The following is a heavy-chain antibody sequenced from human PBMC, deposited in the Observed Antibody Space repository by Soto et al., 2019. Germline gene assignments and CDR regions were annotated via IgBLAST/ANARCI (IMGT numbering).Heavy chain of an antibody. Sequence: GGSLRLSCAASGFTFNNFAMTWVRQAPGKGLEWVSTIDPSGINTFYADSVKGRFTISRDNSKNTLYLQMSGLRAEDTALYSCAKREWLLLGAFDFWGHGTMVTVSS. CDR3: AKREWLLLGAFDF. J-gene: IGHJ3*01. CDR2: IDPSGINT. D-gene: IGHD3-22*01. V-gene: IGHV3-23*05. CDR1: GFTFNNFA.